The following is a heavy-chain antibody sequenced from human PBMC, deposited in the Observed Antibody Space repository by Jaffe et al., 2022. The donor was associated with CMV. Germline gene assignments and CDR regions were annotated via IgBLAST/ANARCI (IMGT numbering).Heavy chain of an antibody. CDR1: GFTFSSYW. CDR2: IKQDGSEK. D-gene: IGHD3-10*01. J-gene: IGHJ4*02. Sequence: EVQLVESGGGLVQPGGSLRLSCAASGFTFSSYWMSWVRQAPGKGLEWVANIKQDGSEKYYVDSVKGRFTISRDNAKNSLYLQMNSLRAEDTAVYYCARGLGRSYHMGWVDYWGQGTLVTVSS. CDR3: ARGLGRSYHMGWVDY. V-gene: IGHV3-7*03.